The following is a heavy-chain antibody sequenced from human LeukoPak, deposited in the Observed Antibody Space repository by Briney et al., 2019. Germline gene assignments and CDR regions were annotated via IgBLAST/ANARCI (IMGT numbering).Heavy chain of an antibody. CDR1: GGSISSGSYY. CDR2: IYYSGST. V-gene: IGHV4-61*10. D-gene: IGHD6-13*01. J-gene: IGHJ2*01. Sequence: SETLSLTCTVSGGSISSGSYYWSWIRQPAGKGLEWIAYIYYSGSTNYNPSLKSRVTISVDTSKNQFSLKLSSVTAADTAVYYCARVYYSNSYDYWYFDLWGRGTLVTVSS. CDR3: ARVYYSNSYDYWYFDL.